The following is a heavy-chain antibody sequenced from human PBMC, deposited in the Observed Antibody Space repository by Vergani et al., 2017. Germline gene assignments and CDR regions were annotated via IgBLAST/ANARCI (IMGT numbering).Heavy chain of an antibody. Sequence: QVQLHESGPGLVKPSEILSLTFTVSCGPISSYYWSWIRQPPGKGLEWIGYIYYSGSTNYHPSLKTRVTISVDTSKDQFSLRLSSVTAADTAVYYCARAGGSIAARVFDYWGQGTLVTVSS. CDR1: CGPISSYY. CDR2: IYYSGST. D-gene: IGHD6-6*01. V-gene: IGHV4-59*01. J-gene: IGHJ4*02. CDR3: ARAGGSIAARVFDY.